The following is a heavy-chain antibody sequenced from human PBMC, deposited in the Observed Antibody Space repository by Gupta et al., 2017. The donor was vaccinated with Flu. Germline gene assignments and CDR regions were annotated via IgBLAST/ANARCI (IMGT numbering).Heavy chain of an antibody. V-gene: IGHV3-23*01. CDR1: GFIFNHYA. CDR2: SGSDGGA. J-gene: IGHJ5*02. D-gene: IGHD1-26*01. CDR3: AKAFSGSYWGMNWFDP. Sequence: EVQLLESGGGLVQPGGSLTISCAVPGFIFNHYAMTGVRQAQGKGLEWVSGSGSDGGAYYADSVKGRFTISRDNFRNTLYLQMNSLRADDTAVYYCAKAFSGSYWGMNWFDPWGQGTLVTVSS.